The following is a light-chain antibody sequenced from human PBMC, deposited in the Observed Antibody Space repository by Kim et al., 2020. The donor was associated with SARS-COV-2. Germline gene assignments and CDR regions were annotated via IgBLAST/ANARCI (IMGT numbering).Light chain of an antibody. CDR3: QSFDSSLTGYV. CDR2: GNN. J-gene: IGLJ1*01. Sequence: VTISCTGNSSNIGGGYDVHWYQQLPGTAPKLLIYGNNNRPSGVPERFSASKSGTSASLAITGLQAEDEADYYCQSFDSSLTGYVFGTGTKVTVL. CDR1: SSNIGGGYD. V-gene: IGLV1-40*01.